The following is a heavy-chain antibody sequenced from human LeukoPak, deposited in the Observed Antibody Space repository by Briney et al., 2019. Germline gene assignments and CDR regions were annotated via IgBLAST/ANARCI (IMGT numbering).Heavy chain of an antibody. CDR1: GGSFSGYY. CDR3: ARRAQYYDFWSGYKEGGWFDP. J-gene: IGHJ5*02. V-gene: IGHV4-34*01. Sequence: SETLSLTCAVYGGSFSGYYWSWIRQPPGKGLEWIGEINHSGSTNYNPSLKSRVTISVDTSKNQFSLKLSSVTAADTAVYYCARRAQYYDFWSGYKEGGWFDPWGQGTLVIVSS. D-gene: IGHD3-3*01. CDR2: INHSGST.